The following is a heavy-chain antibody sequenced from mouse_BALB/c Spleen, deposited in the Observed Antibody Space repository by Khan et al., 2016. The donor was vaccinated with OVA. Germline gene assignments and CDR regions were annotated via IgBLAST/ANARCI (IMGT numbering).Heavy chain of an antibody. CDR1: GFSLNDYG. CDR2: IWGGGNT. CDR3: AKCVWSYYFSLDY. V-gene: IGHV2-6-5*01. J-gene: IGHJ4*01. Sequence: VQLQQPGPGLVAPSQSLSITCTVSGFSLNDYGVSWIRQPPGKGLEWLGVIWGGGNTYYNSALKSRLSISKDNSKSQVYLKMSSLQTDDTAMYYCAKCVWSYYFSLDYWGQGTSVTVSA.